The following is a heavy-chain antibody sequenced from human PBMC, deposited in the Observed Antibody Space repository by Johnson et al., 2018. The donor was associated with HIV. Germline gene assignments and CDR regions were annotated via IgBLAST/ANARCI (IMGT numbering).Heavy chain of an antibody. Sequence: VQLVESGGGLVQPGRSLRLSCAASEFTFANYAMSWVRQAPGKGLEWVSTISGSGGNTYYADSVKGRFTISRDNSKNMLYLQMNSLRVEDTAVYYCARVEQLGAFDIWGQGTMVTVSS. CDR3: ARVEQLGAFDI. D-gene: IGHD6-6*01. CDR2: ISGSGGNT. J-gene: IGHJ3*02. V-gene: IGHV3-23*04. CDR1: EFTFANYA.